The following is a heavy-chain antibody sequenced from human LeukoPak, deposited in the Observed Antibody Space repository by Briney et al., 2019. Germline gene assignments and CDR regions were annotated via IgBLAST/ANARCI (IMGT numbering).Heavy chain of an antibody. J-gene: IGHJ6*03. CDR2: IIPIFGTA. CDR3: ARSYYYDSRPLLGYMDV. D-gene: IGHD3-22*01. V-gene: IGHV1-69*05. CDR1: GGTFSSYA. Sequence: GASVKVSCKASGGTFSSYAISWVRQAPGQGLEWMGGIIPIFGTANYAQKFQGRVTITTDESTSTAYMELSSLRSEDTAVYYCARSYYYDSRPLLGYMDVWGKGTTVTVSS.